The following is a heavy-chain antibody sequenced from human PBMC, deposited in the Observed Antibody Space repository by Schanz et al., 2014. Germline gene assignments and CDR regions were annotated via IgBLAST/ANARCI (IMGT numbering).Heavy chain of an antibody. Sequence: EVQLLESGGGLVQPGGSLRLSCVVSGFTVSSDHMSWVRQAPGKGLEWVSAISGSGGSTYYADSVKGRFTISRDNSKNTLYLQMNRLRAEDTAVYYCARPRFDYGEVDYWGQGTLVTVSS. J-gene: IGHJ4*02. CDR3: ARPRFDYGEVDY. CDR2: ISGSGGST. CDR1: GFTVSSDH. D-gene: IGHD4-17*01. V-gene: IGHV3-23*01.